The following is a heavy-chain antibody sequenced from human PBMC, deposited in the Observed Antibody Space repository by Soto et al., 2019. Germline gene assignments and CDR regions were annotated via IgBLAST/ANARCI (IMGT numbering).Heavy chain of an antibody. CDR3: ARDARYCISTSCYVGFDP. CDR1: GGTFSSYA. CDR2: IIPIFGTA. Sequence: QVQLVQSGAEVKKPGSSVKVSCKASGGTFSSYAISWVRQAPGQGLEWMGGIIPIFGTANYAQKFQGRVTITADESTSTGXMELSSLRSEATAVYYCARDARYCISTSCYVGFDPWGQGTLVTVSS. J-gene: IGHJ5*02. V-gene: IGHV1-69*12. D-gene: IGHD2-2*01.